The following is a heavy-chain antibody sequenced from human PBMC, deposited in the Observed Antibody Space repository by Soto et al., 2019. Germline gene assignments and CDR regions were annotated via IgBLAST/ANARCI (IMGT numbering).Heavy chain of an antibody. J-gene: IGHJ4*02. D-gene: IGHD1-26*01. CDR3: AKAVSGSIRYFDY. CDR2: ITGSGLTT. CDR1: GFTFSTYT. V-gene: IGHV3-23*01. Sequence: GGSLRLSCAVSGFTFSTYTMNWVRQAPGKGLEWVSTITGSGLTTYYAYSVKGRFTISRDNSKNTLYPQMSSLRVEDTAVYYCAKAVSGSIRYFDYWGRGTLVTVSS.